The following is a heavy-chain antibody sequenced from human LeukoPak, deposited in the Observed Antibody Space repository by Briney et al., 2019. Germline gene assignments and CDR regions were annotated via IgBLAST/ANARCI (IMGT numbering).Heavy chain of an antibody. V-gene: IGHV3-66*01. D-gene: IGHD6-13*01. J-gene: IGHJ4*02. CDR3: ARASIAAAPSLDY. Sequence: GGSLRLSCAASGFTVSSNYMSWVRQAPGKGLEWVSVIYSGGSTYYADSVKGRFTISRDNSKNTLYLQMNSLRAEGTAVYYCARASIAAAPSLDYWGQGTLVTVSS. CDR1: GFTVSSNY. CDR2: IYSGGST.